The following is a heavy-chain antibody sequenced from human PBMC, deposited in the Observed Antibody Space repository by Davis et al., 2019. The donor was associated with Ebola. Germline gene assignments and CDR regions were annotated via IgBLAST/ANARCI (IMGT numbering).Heavy chain of an antibody. D-gene: IGHD6-19*01. Sequence: AASVKVSCKASGGTFSSYAISWVRQAPGQGLEWMGRIIPILGRANYAQKFQGRVTITADKSTSTAYMEVRSLGSDDTAVYYCARVPLLGSGWDYYFDYWGQGTLVTVSS. CDR3: ARVPLLGSGWDYYFDY. CDR2: IIPILGRA. J-gene: IGHJ4*02. CDR1: GGTFSSYA. V-gene: IGHV1-69*04.